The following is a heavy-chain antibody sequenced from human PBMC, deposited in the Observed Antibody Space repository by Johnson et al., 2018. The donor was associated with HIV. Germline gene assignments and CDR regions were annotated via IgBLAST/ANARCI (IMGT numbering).Heavy chain of an antibody. Sequence: VQPVESGRGVVQPGRSLRLSCAASGFTFSSYAMHWVRQAPGKGLEWVAVISYDGSNKYYADSVKGRFTISRDNSKNTLYLQMNSLRAEDTAVYYCARGYGGNYDAFDIWGQGTMVTVSS. CDR2: ISYDGSNK. V-gene: IGHV3-30*04. CDR1: GFTFSSYA. J-gene: IGHJ3*02. CDR3: ARGYGGNYDAFDI. D-gene: IGHD4-23*01.